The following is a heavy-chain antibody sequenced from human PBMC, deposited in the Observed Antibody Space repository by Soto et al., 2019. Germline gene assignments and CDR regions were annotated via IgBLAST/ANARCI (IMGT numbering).Heavy chain of an antibody. Sequence: QVQLVQSGAEVKKPGSSVKVSCKASGGTFSSYTISWVRQAPGQGLEWMGRIIPILGIANYAQKFQGRVTITADKSTSTAYMELSSLRSEDTAVYYCARDRLGSSGWPFGFDYWGQRTLVTVSS. J-gene: IGHJ4*02. D-gene: IGHD6-19*01. CDR2: IIPILGIA. V-gene: IGHV1-69*08. CDR3: ARDRLGSSGWPFGFDY. CDR1: GGTFSSYT.